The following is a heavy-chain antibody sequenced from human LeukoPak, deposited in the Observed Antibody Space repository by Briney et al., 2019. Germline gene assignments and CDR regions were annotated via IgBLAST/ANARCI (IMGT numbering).Heavy chain of an antibody. V-gene: IGHV1-2*02. Sequence: GASVKVSCKASGYTFTGYYMHWVRQAPGQGLEWMGWINPNSGGTNYAQKFQGRVTMTRDTSISTAYMELSRLRSDDTAVYYCQLSALAVAGTDPRYFDYWGQGTLVTVSS. D-gene: IGHD6-19*01. CDR1: GYTFTGYY. CDR3: QLSALAVAGTDPRYFDY. CDR2: INPNSGGT. J-gene: IGHJ4*02.